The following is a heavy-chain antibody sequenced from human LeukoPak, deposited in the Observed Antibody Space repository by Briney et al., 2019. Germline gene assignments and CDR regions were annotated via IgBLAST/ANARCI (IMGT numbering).Heavy chain of an antibody. CDR2: INHSGST. CDR3: ARGVAAIRYYYYYMDV. D-gene: IGHD2-2*02. CDR1: GGSFSGYY. Sequence: SETLSLTCAVYGGSFSGYYWSWIRQPPGKGLEWIGDINHSGSTNYNPSLKSRVTISVDTSKNQFSLKLSSVTAADTAVYYCARGVAAIRYYYYYMDVWGKGTTVTVSS. V-gene: IGHV4-34*01. J-gene: IGHJ6*03.